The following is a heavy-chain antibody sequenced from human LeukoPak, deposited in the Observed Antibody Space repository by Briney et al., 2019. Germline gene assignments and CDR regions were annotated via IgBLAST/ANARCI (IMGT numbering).Heavy chain of an antibody. CDR2: IYYTGDT. CDR1: GGSVSSPIFY. Sequence: SETLSLTCSVSGGSVSSPIFYWNWIRQHPGKGLEWIGYIYYTGDTFYNPSLKSRVTMSLDTSDNQFSLKMSSVTAADTAMYYCGKVSGNSNSWGQGTLVTVSS. D-gene: IGHD4-23*01. CDR3: GKVSGNSNS. V-gene: IGHV4-31*03. J-gene: IGHJ4*02.